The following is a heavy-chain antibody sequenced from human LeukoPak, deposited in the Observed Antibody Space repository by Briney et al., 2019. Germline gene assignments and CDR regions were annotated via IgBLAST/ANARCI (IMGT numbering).Heavy chain of an antibody. CDR2: ISSSGSTI. CDR3: ARGRGVDRFDY. D-gene: IGHD3-16*01. J-gene: IGHJ4*02. Sequence: GGSLRLSCAASGFTFSDYYMSWIRQAPGKGLERVSYISSSGSTIYYADSVKGRFTISRDNTKNSMYLQMNNLRAEDTAVYYCARGRGVDRFDYWGQGTLVTVSS. V-gene: IGHV3-11*04. CDR1: GFTFSDYY.